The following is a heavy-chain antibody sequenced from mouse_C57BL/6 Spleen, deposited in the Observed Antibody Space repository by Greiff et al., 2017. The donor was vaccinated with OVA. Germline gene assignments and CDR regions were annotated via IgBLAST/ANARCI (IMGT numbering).Heavy chain of an antibody. CDR1: GFTFSDYG. Sequence: EVKLVESGGGLVKPGGSLKLSCAASGFTFSDYGMHWVRQAPEKGLEWVAYISSGSSTIYYADTVKGRFTISRDNAKNTLFLQMTSLRSEDTAMYYCARQARYAMDYWGQGTSVTVSS. V-gene: IGHV5-17*01. J-gene: IGHJ4*01. D-gene: IGHD3-2*02. CDR3: ARQARYAMDY. CDR2: ISSGSSTI.